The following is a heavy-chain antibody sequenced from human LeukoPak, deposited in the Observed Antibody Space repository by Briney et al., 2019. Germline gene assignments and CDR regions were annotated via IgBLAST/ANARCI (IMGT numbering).Heavy chain of an antibody. Sequence: GASVKVSCKASGYTFTSYDINWVRKATGQGLEWMGWMNPNSGNTGYAQKFQGRVTMTRNTSISTAYMELSGLRSEDTAVYYCARGREEWLPYNWFDPWGQGTLVTVSS. D-gene: IGHD6-19*01. CDR1: GYTFTSYD. CDR3: ARGREEWLPYNWFDP. CDR2: MNPNSGNT. J-gene: IGHJ5*02. V-gene: IGHV1-8*01.